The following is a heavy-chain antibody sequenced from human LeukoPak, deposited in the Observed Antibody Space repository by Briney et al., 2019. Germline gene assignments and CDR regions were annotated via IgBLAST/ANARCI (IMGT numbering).Heavy chain of an antibody. CDR1: GFTFSSHW. CDR3: ASPMWDTAIHDY. D-gene: IGHD5-18*01. V-gene: IGHV3-74*01. J-gene: IGHJ4*02. Sequence: PGGSLRLSCAASGFTFSSHWMHWVRQAPGKGLVWVSRINSDGSITSYADSVKGRFTISRDNDKDTLYLQMNSLRAEDAAVYYCASPMWDTAIHDYWGQGTLVTVSS. CDR2: INSDGSIT.